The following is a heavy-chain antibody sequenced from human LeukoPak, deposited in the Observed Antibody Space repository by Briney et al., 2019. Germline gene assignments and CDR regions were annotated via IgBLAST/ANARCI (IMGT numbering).Heavy chain of an antibody. D-gene: IGHD2-8*02. CDR1: GFTFSSYG. CDR3: AKQRVVYGDFAGDFDY. J-gene: IGHJ4*02. V-gene: IGHV3-30*18. CDR2: ISYDGSNK. Sequence: GGSLRLSCAASGFTFSSYGMHWVRQAPGKGLEWVAVISYDGSNKYYADSVKGRFTISRDNSKNTLYLQMNSLRAEDTAVYYCAKQRVVYGDFAGDFDYWGQGTLVTVSP.